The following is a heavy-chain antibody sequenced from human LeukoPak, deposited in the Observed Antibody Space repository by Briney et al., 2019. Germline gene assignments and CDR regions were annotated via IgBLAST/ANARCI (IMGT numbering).Heavy chain of an antibody. J-gene: IGHJ6*02. V-gene: IGHV3-66*02. Sequence: GGSLRLSCAASGFTVSSYYISWVRQAPGKGLEWVPVIYSGGSTYYADSVKGRFTISRDNSKNTLYLQMNSLRAEDTAVYYCARHGGSGSFKSYYYGMDVWGQGTTVTVSS. CDR3: ARHGGSGSFKSYYYGMDV. CDR2: IYSGGST. D-gene: IGHD6-19*01. CDR1: GFTVSSYY.